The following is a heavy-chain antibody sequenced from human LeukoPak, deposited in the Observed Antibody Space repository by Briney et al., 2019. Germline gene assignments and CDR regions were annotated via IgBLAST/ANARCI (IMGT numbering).Heavy chain of an antibody. J-gene: IGHJ4*02. Sequence: KPSETLSLTCTVFGGSISSYYWSWIRQPPGKGLEWIGYIYYSGSTNYNPSLKSRVTISVDTSKNQFSLKLSSVTAADTAVYYCARYSGSYYQIYYFDYWGQGTLVTVSS. CDR3: ARYSGSYYQIYYFDY. D-gene: IGHD1-26*01. CDR1: GGSISSYY. CDR2: IYYSGST. V-gene: IGHV4-59*01.